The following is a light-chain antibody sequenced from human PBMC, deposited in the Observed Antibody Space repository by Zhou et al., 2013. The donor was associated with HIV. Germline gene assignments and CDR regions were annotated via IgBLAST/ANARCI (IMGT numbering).Light chain of an antibody. Sequence: ETTMTQSPVTLSVSPGNRVTLSCRASHSITTDLAWYQQKVGQSPRLLIYNASSRATGVSARFSGSGSGADFTLTVTSLQSEDFAIYYCHQYNTWPQTFGQGTKLEIK. J-gene: IGKJ2*01. CDR2: NAS. V-gene: IGKV3-15*01. CDR3: HQYNTWPQT. CDR1: HSITTD.